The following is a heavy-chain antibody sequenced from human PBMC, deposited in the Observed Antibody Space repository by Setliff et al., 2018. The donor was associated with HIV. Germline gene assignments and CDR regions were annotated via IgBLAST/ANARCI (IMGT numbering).Heavy chain of an antibody. Sequence: GGSLRLSCAASGFTFSSYSMSWVRQAPGKGLEWVSGINWNGGSTGYVDSVKCRFTISRDNAKNSLYLQMNSLRAEDMALYYCVRDKWLVPDTFDIWGQGTMVTVSS. D-gene: IGHD6-19*01. J-gene: IGHJ3*02. V-gene: IGHV3-20*04. CDR3: VRDKWLVPDTFDI. CDR2: INWNGGST. CDR1: GFTFSSYS.